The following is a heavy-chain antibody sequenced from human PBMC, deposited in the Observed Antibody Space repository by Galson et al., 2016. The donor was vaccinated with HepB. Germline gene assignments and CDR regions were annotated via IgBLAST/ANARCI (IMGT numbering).Heavy chain of an antibody. V-gene: IGHV4-31*03. CDR1: GYSITRGGYY. CDR3: ARCKVGASTPFDY. Sequence: TLSLTCTVSGYSITRGGYYWSWLRQHPEKGLEWIGYIYYDGSSFYNLSLQSRVSISPDTSKNQFSLRLTSVTAADAAVYYCARCKVGASTPFDYWGQGTLVTVSS. CDR2: IYYDGSS. J-gene: IGHJ4*02. D-gene: IGHD1-26*01.